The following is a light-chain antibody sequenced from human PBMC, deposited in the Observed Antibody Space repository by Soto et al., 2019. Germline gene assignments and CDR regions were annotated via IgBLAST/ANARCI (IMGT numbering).Light chain of an antibody. V-gene: IGKV3-20*01. J-gene: IGKJ1*01. Sequence: EIVLTQSPGTLSLSPGERATLSCRASQSVSSSYLGWYQQKPGQAPRLLIYGTSSRATGIPDRFSGSGSGTDFSLTISRLEPEDFAVYYCQQYGSSPTCGQGTKVEI. CDR1: QSVSSSY. CDR3: QQYGSSPT. CDR2: GTS.